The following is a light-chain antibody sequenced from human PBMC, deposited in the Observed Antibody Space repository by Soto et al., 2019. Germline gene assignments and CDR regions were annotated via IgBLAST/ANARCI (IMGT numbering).Light chain of an antibody. J-gene: IGKJ1*01. CDR3: KQYNNWPRT. CDR2: GAS. Sequence: EIVMTQSPATLSVSPGERATLSCRASQSVSSNLAWYQHKPGQAPRLLMYGASTRATGIPVRFSGSGSGTEFTLTISSLQSEDVAVYYCKQYNNWPRTFGQGTKVEIK. V-gene: IGKV3-15*01. CDR1: QSVSSN.